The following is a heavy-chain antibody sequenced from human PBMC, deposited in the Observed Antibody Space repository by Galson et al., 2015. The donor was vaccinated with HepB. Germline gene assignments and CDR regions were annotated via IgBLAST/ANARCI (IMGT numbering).Heavy chain of an antibody. CDR2: ISGSGSRT. CDR3: AKATRGSSGQFFDY. Sequence: SLRLSCAASGFSFSSYAMSWVRQAPGKGLEWVSAISGSGSRTYYADSVKGRFTISRDNFKNTLYLQMNSLRAEDTALYYCAKATRGSSGQFFDYWGQGTLVTVSS. CDR1: GFSFSSYA. J-gene: IGHJ4*02. V-gene: IGHV3-23*01. D-gene: IGHD6-19*01.